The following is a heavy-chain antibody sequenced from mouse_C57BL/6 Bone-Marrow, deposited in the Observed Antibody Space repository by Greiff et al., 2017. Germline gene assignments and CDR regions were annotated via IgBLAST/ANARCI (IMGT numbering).Heavy chain of an antibody. CDR2: IYPRSGNT. CDR3: AREVAYDGYYLAY. CDR1: GYTFTSYG. J-gene: IGHJ3*01. Sequence: VQLQQSGAELARPGASVKLSCKASGYTFTSYGINWVKQRTGQGLEWIGEIYPRSGNTYYNEKFKGKATLTADKSSSTAYMELRSLTSEDSAVYFCAREVAYDGYYLAYWGQGTLVTVSA. D-gene: IGHD2-3*01. V-gene: IGHV1-81*01.